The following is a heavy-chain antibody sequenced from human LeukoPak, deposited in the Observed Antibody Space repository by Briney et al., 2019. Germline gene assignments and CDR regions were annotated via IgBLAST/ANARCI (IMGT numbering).Heavy chain of an antibody. D-gene: IGHD5-18*01. CDR3: ARDSSKGGPLDTAMVMI. CDR2: ISAYNGNT. Sequence: GASVKVSCKASGYTFTSYGISWVRQAPGQGLEWMGWISAYNGNTNYAQKLQGRVTMTTDTSTSTAYMELRSLRSDDTAVYYCARDSSKGGPLDTAMVMIWGQGTLVTVSS. CDR1: GYTFTSYG. J-gene: IGHJ4*02. V-gene: IGHV1-18*01.